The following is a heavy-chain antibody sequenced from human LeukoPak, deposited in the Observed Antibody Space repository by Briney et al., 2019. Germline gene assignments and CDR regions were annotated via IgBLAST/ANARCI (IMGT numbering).Heavy chain of an antibody. CDR2: IYYSGSA. D-gene: IGHD3-22*01. J-gene: IGHJ4*02. V-gene: IGHV4-39*01. Sequence: PSETLSLTCTVSGGSISSSNYYWGWIRQPPGKGLVWIGSIYYSGSAYYNPSLKSRVTISVDTSKNQFSLKLSSVTAADTAVYYCARGSGYYYGDFDYWGQGTLVTVSS. CDR1: GGSISSSNYY. CDR3: ARGSGYYYGDFDY.